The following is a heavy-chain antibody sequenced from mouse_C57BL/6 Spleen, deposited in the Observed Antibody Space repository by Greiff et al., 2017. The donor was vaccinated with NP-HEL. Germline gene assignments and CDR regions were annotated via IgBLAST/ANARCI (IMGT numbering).Heavy chain of an antibody. Sequence: EVQRVESGGGLVKPGGSLKLSCAASGFTFSDYGMHWVRQAPEKGLEWVAYISSGSSTIYYADTVKGRFTISRDNAKNPLFLQMTSLRSEDTAMYYCARTELGRAWFAYWGQGTLVTVSA. V-gene: IGHV5-17*01. D-gene: IGHD4-1*01. CDR3: ARTELGRAWFAY. CDR2: ISSGSSTI. CDR1: GFTFSDYG. J-gene: IGHJ3*01.